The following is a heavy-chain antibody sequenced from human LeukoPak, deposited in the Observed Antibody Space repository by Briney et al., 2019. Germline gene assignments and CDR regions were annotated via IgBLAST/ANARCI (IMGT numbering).Heavy chain of an antibody. Sequence: NSSETLSLTCAVYGGSFSGYYWSGIRQPPGKGLEWIGEINHSGSTNYNPSLKSRVTISVDTSKNQFSLKLSSVTAADTAVYYCARGRGYCSSTSCYVDAFDIWGQGTMVTVSS. CDR2: INHSGST. D-gene: IGHD2-2*01. CDR1: GGSFSGYY. V-gene: IGHV4-34*01. CDR3: ARGRGYCSSTSCYVDAFDI. J-gene: IGHJ3*02.